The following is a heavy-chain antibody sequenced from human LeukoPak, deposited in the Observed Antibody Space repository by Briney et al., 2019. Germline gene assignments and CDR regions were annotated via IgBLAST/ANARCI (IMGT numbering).Heavy chain of an antibody. Sequence: SETLSLTCAVSGGSISSSNWWSWVRQPPGKGLEWIGEIYHSGSTNYNPSLKSRVTISVDKSKNQFSLKLSSVTAADTAVYYCARARSGSSGWFGYWGQGTLVTVSS. J-gene: IGHJ5*01. V-gene: IGHV4-4*02. D-gene: IGHD3-10*01. CDR1: GGSISSSNW. CDR2: IYHSGST. CDR3: ARARSGSSGWFGY.